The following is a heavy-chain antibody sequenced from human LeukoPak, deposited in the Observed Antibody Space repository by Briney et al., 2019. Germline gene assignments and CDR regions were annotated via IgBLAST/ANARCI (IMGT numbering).Heavy chain of an antibody. CDR3: ARDQAYFDY. V-gene: IGHV3-33*01. Sequence: GGSLRLSCAVSAFTFSSYGMHWVRQAPGKGLGWGAVIWYDGSNKYYADSVKGRFTISRDNSKNTLYLQMNSLRTEDTAVYYCARDQAYFDYWGQGTLVTVSS. CDR2: IWYDGSNK. CDR1: AFTFSSYG. J-gene: IGHJ4*02.